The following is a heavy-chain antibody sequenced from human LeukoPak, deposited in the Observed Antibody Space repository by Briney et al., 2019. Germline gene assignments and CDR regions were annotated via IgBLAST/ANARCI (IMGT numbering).Heavy chain of an antibody. Sequence: ASVKVSCKASGYTFTSYDINWVRQATGQGLEWMGWMNPNSGNTGYAQKFQGRVTMTRNTSISTAYMELSSLRAEDTAVYYCAKDGTIFGVVTYFDYWGQGTLVTVSS. CDR3: AKDGTIFGVVTYFDY. CDR2: MNPNSGNT. V-gene: IGHV1-8*02. J-gene: IGHJ4*02. D-gene: IGHD3-3*01. CDR1: GYTFTSYD.